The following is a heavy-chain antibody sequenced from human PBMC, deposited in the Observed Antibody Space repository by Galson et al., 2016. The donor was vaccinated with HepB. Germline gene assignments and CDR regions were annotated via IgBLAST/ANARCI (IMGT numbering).Heavy chain of an antibody. CDR3: AKDEDDFWPHNDFDY. CDR1: GFTFSSYA. V-gene: IGHV3-23*01. CDR2: ISGSGGNA. D-gene: IGHD3-3*01. Sequence: SLRLSCAASGFTFSSYAMGWVRQAPGKGLEWVSAISGSGGNAYYGDSAKGRFTISRDNSKNTLSLQINSLRAEDTAVYYCAKDEDDFWPHNDFDYWGQGTLVTVSS. J-gene: IGHJ4*02.